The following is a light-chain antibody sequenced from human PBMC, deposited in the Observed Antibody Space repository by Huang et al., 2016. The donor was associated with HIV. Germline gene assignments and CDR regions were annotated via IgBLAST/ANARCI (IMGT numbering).Light chain of an antibody. CDR2: AAS. J-gene: IGKJ1*01. Sequence: EIVMTQSPATLSVSPGERATLSCRASRSVSSNLAWYQQKPGQAPRRLIYAASTRATGIPARFSGSGSGTEFTLTISSLQSEDFAVYYCQQYNNWPRTFGQGTKVEIK. V-gene: IGKV3-15*01. CDR3: QQYNNWPRT. CDR1: RSVSSN.